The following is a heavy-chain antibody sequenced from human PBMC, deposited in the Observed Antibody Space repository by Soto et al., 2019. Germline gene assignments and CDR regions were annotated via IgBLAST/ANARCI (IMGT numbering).Heavy chain of an antibody. V-gene: IGHV1-3*01. CDR2: INAGNGNT. D-gene: IGHD2-15*01. CDR3: ARDHRGCSGGSCYPEYFQH. J-gene: IGHJ1*01. CDR1: GYTFTSYA. Sequence: GASVKVSCKASGYTFTSYAMHWVRQAPGQRLEWMGWINAGNGNTKYSQKFQGRVTITRDTSASTAYMELSSLRSEDTAVYYCARDHRGCSGGSCYPEYFQHWGQGTLVTVSS.